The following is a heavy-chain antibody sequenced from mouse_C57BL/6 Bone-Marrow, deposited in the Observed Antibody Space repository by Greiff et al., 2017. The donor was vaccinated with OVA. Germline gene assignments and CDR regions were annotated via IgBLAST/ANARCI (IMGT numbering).Heavy chain of an antibody. Sequence: VQLQQSGPELVKPGASVKISCKASGYSFTSYYIHWVKQRPGQGLEWIGWIYPGSGNTKYNEKFKGKATLTADTSSSTAYMQLSSLTSEDSAVYYCARWDYGSSYGYFDVWGTGTTVTVSS. CDR1: GYSFTSYY. V-gene: IGHV1-66*01. J-gene: IGHJ1*03. CDR3: ARWDYGSSYGYFDV. D-gene: IGHD1-1*01. CDR2: IYPGSGNT.